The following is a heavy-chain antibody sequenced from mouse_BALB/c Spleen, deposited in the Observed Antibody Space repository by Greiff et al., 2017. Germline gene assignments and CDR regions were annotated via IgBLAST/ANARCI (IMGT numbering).Heavy chain of an antibody. CDR3: ARGEGRGFAY. J-gene: IGHJ3*01. D-gene: IGHD3-3*01. CDR2: INPNNGGT. V-gene: IGHV1-18*01. CDR1: GYTFTDYN. Sequence: VQLKESGPELVKPGASVKIPCKASGYTFTDYNMDWVKQSHGKSLEWIGDINPNNGGTIYNQKFKGKATLTVDKSSSTAYMELRSLISEDTAVYYCARGEGRGFAYWGQGTLVTVSA.